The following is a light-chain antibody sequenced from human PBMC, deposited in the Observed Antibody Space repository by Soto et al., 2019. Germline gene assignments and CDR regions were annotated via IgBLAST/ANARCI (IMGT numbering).Light chain of an antibody. J-gene: IGKJ1*01. Sequence: DIVMTQSPLSLSVTPGQPASISCKSSQSLLHSDGKTYLYWYLQKAGQPPQLLIYEVSNRFLGVPARFGGSGSGTDFTLKLSRMEAEDVGVYYCMQSIELPWTFGQGTRVEIK. CDR1: QSLLHSDGKTY. CDR2: EVS. CDR3: MQSIELPWT. V-gene: IGKV2D-29*01.